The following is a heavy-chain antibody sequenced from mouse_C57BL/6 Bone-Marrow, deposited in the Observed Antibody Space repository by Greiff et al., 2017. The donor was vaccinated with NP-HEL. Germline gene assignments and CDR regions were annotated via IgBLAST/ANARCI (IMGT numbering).Heavy chain of an antibody. D-gene: IGHD1-1*01. Sequence: QVQLQQSGAELVKPGASVKLSCKASGYTFTSYWMHWVKQRPGRGLEWIGRIDPNSGGTKYNEKFKSKATLTVDKPSSTAYMQLSSLTSEDSAVYYCALITTVVAPYAMDYWGQGTSVTVSS. CDR1: GYTFTSYW. CDR3: ALITTVVAPYAMDY. V-gene: IGHV1-72*01. CDR2: IDPNSGGT. J-gene: IGHJ4*01.